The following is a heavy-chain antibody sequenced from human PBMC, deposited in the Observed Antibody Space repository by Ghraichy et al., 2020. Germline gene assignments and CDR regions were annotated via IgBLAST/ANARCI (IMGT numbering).Heavy chain of an antibody. V-gene: IGHV3-49*04. Sequence: GGSLRLSCTASGFTFGDYTVTWVRQAPGNGLEWVGFIRSRPLGGTTEYAASVEGRFTISRDDSKGIAFLQMNSLKTEDTAVYYCARVYYFDTTAYYYVRFFDYWGQGTLVTVSS. D-gene: IGHD3-22*01. CDR2: IRSRPLGGTT. CDR1: GFTFGDYT. CDR3: ARVYYFDTTAYYYVRFFDY. J-gene: IGHJ4*02.